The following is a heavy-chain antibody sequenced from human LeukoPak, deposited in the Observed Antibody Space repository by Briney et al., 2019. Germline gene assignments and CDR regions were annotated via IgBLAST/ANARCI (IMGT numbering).Heavy chain of an antibody. CDR1: GGSFSGYY. CDR3: ARVPVPATKTRRPFDY. J-gene: IGHJ4*02. Sequence: SETLSLTCAVYGGSFSGYYWSWIRQPPGKGLEWIGEINHSGSTNYNPSLKSRVTISVDTSKNQFSLKLSSVTAADTAVYYCARVPVPATKTRRPFDYWGQGTLVAVSS. CDR2: INHSGST. D-gene: IGHD2-2*01. V-gene: IGHV4-34*01.